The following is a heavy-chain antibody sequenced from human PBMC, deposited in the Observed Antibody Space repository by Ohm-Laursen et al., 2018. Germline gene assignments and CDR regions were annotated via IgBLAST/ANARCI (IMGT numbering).Heavy chain of an antibody. J-gene: IGHJ2*01. CDR2: IYHSGST. Sequence: SDTLSLTCVVSGSSISSGYYWGWIRQPPGKGLEWIGSIYHSGSTYYNPSLKSRVTISIDTSKNQFSLKLSSVTAADTAVYYCARDLGVNWYFDLWGRGTLVTVSS. D-gene: IGHD3-16*01. CDR3: ARDLGVNWYFDL. CDR1: GSSISSGYY. V-gene: IGHV4-38-2*02.